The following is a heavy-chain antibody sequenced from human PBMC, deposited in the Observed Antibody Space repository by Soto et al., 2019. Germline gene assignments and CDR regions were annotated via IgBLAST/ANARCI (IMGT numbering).Heavy chain of an antibody. CDR1: GYTFANYW. Sequence: GESLKISCESSGYTFANYWIGWVRQVPGKGLEWVAIIYPSDSRTIYSPSFQGQVTISADKSISTAYLQWTSLKASDTAIYYCARPRGYGSGSYSYFDYWGQGTLVTVSS. D-gene: IGHD3-10*01. CDR3: ARPRGYGSGSYSYFDY. V-gene: IGHV5-51*01. J-gene: IGHJ4*02. CDR2: IYPSDSRT.